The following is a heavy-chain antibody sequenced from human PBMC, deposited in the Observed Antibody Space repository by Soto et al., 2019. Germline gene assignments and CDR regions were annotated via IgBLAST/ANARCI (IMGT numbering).Heavy chain of an antibody. CDR3: AREKSVVFGMAHPYWYLDL. D-gene: IGHD3-3*01. Sequence: TLSLTCAVSCGSINNCDYYWSWIRRPPVKGLEWIGYIYYSGSTYVNPSLKSRLSMSLDTSKNQFSLKLTSVTAADTAVYYCAREKSVVFGMAHPYWYLDLWGRATLVTVSS. V-gene: IGHV4-30-4*01. CDR2: IYYSGST. J-gene: IGHJ2*01. CDR1: CGSINNCDYY.